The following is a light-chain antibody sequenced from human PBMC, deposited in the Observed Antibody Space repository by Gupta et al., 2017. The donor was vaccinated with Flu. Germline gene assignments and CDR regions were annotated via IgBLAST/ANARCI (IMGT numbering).Light chain of an antibody. CDR2: GAS. CDR3: QQYYSSPPT. CDR1: PRVLYTSINKNY. J-gene: IGKJ2*01. Sequence: VMTQSLDSLAVYLGERATVNCKSSPRVLYTSINKNYLAWYQQKPGQPPKLLIYGASSRESGVPDRFSGSGSGTSFTLTINSLQAEYVAVYYCQQYYSSPPTFGQGTKLEI. V-gene: IGKV4-1*01.